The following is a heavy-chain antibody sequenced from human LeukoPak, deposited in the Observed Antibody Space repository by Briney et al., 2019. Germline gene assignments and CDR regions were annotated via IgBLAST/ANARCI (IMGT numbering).Heavy chain of an antibody. J-gene: IGHJ4*02. Sequence: GASVKVSCKASGYTFTSYGISWVRQAPGQGLEWMGWISAYNGNTNYAQKLQGRVTMTTDTSTSTAYMELSSLRSDDTAVYYCARSSLLLWFGELSDYWGQGTLVTVSS. CDR3: ARSSLLLWFGELSDY. CDR2: ISAYNGNT. D-gene: IGHD3-10*01. CDR1: GYTFTSYG. V-gene: IGHV1-18*01.